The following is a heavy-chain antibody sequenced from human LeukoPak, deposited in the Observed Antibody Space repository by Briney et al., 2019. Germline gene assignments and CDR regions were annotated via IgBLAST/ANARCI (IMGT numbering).Heavy chain of an antibody. CDR2: IKHSGGST. Sequence: GASVKGSCKASGDTFTRDYMHWGRQAPGQGLECMGIIKHSGGSTNYAQQFQGRVTIARDMSTSTVYMELSRLRSEDMAVYYCARELYYYDRSGYFDYWGQGPLVSVFS. V-gene: IGHV1-46*01. J-gene: IGHJ4*02. CDR1: GDTFTRDY. CDR3: ARELYYYDRSGYFDY. D-gene: IGHD3-22*01.